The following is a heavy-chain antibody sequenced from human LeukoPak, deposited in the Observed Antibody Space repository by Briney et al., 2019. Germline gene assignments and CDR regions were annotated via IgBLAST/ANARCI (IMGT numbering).Heavy chain of an antibody. V-gene: IGHV4-34*10. CDR3: ARNGGNSDFDY. Sequence: SETLSLTCAVYGGSFSGYYWNWIRQPPGKGPEWIGQINHSGSANYNPSLKSRVTMLLDKSKNQFSLKLSSVTAADTAVYYCARNGGNSDFDYWGQGTLVTVSS. J-gene: IGHJ4*02. CDR2: INHSGSA. D-gene: IGHD4-23*01. CDR1: GGSFSGYY.